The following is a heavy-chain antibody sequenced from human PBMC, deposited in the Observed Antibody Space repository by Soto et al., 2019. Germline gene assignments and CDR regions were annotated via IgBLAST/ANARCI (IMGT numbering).Heavy chain of an antibody. CDR2: ICANGGCP. CDR3: AKISSGSNLDY. CDR1: GFTFSSHA. V-gene: IGHV3-23*01. J-gene: IGHJ4*02. Sequence: PGGSLRLSCAASGFTFSSHAMSWVRQAPGKGLEWVSAICANGGCPFYADSVRGRFTISKDNPKNTLYLQMSSLRADDAAIYYCAKISSGSNLDYWGQGTQVTVSS. D-gene: IGHD6-13*01.